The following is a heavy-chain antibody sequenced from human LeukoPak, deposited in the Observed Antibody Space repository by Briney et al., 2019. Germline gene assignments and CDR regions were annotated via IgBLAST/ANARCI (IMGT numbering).Heavy chain of an antibody. CDR2: ISSSGSTI. J-gene: IGHJ4*02. CDR3: ARDRCTNGVCYLDY. CDR1: GFTFSSYE. D-gene: IGHD2-8*01. V-gene: IGHV3-48*03. Sequence: GGSLRLSCAASGFTFSSYEMNWVRQAPGKGLEWVSYISSSGSTIYYADSVKGRFTISRDNSKNTLYLQMSSLRAEDTAVYYCARDRCTNGVCYLDYWGQGTLVTVSS.